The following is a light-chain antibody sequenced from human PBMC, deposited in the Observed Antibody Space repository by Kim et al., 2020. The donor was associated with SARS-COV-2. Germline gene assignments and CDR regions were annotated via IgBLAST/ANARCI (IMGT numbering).Light chain of an antibody. CDR3: QVWDNDSAHRV. V-gene: IGLV3-21*01. CDR2: YDK. CDR1: NIGSKS. J-gene: IGLJ2*01. Sequence: SYELTQPPSLSVAPGQTARISCGGKNIGSKSVHWYRQRPGQAPVLVIHYDKDRPSGISERISASNSGDSATLTISGVEAGDEADYYCQVWDNDSAHRVFGGGTQLTVL.